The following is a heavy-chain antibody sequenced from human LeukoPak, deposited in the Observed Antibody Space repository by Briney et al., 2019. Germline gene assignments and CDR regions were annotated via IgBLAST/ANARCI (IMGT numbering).Heavy chain of an antibody. CDR1: GFTFSSYS. J-gene: IGHJ6*02. CDR3: RAYSSSWANYGMDV. V-gene: IGHV3-21*04. CDR2: ISSSSSYI. Sequence: GGSLRLSCAASGFTFSSYSMNWVRQAPGKGLEWVSSISSSSSYIYYADSVKGRFTISRDNAKNSLYLQMNSLRAEDTAVYYCRAYSSSWANYGMDVWGQGTTVTVSS. D-gene: IGHD6-13*01.